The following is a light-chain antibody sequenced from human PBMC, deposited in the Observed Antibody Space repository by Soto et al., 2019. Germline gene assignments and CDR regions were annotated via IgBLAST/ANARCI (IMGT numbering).Light chain of an antibody. Sequence: DIQMTQSPSTLAASLGDTVTVTCGASQSVSGCFAWYQQKPGEAPKLLIYDASALPRGVPSRFSGSGSGTDFTLTISRLEPEDFAVFYCQQYGDSPTFGQGTKVDNK. CDR1: QSVSGC. CDR2: DAS. J-gene: IGKJ1*01. V-gene: IGKV1-5*01. CDR3: QQYGDSPT.